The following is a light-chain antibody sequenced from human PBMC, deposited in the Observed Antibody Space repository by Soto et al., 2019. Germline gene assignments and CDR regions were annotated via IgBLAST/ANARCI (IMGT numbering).Light chain of an antibody. J-gene: IGLJ3*02. Sequence: QPVLTQSPSASASLGASVKLTCTLSSGHINYDIAWHQQQPGKGPRYLMKLNSDGSHFKGDAIPDRFSGSSSGAERYLTISSLQSEDEADYYCQAWGAGIRVFGGGTQLTVL. V-gene: IGLV4-69*01. CDR3: QAWGAGIRV. CDR1: SGHINYD. CDR2: LNSDGSH.